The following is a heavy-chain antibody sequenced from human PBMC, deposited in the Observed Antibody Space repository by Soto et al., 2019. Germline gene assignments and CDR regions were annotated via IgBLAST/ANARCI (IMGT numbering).Heavy chain of an antibody. V-gene: IGHV4-39*01. CDR2: MFYSGLT. CDR1: GYSVSSSDYY. J-gene: IGHJ6*02. Sequence: SETLSLTCSVSGYSVSSSDYYWAWIRQPPGRGLEWIGSMFYSGLTYYNPSLKSRVTLSVDTSKNHFSVRLNSVTAADTAVYYCAPLTVSLSGPYGIHVWGQGTTVTVSS. CDR3: APLTVSLSGPYGIHV. D-gene: IGHD2-15*01.